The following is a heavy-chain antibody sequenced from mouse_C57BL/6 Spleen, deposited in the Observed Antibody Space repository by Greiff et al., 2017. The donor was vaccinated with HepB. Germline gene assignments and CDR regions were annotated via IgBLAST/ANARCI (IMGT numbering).Heavy chain of an antibody. D-gene: IGHD4-1*01. V-gene: IGHV1-42*01. J-gene: IGHJ2*01. Sequence: EVQLQQSGPELVKPGASVKISCKASGYSFTGYYMNWVKQSPEKSLEWIGEINPSTGGTTYNQKFKAKATLTVDKSSSTAYMQLKSLTSEDSAVYYCARWELWDVYYFDYWGQGTTLTVSS. CDR2: INPSTGGT. CDR1: GYSFTGYY. CDR3: ARWELWDVYYFDY.